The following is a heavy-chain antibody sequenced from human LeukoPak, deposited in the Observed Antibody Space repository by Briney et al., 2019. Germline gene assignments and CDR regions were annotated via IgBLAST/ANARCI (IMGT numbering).Heavy chain of an antibody. V-gene: IGHV3-7*01. CDR2: TKQDGSEK. CDR3: AREKALRFLEWPDYGMDV. Sequence: GGSLRLSCAASGFTFSSYWMSWIRQAPGKGLEWVANTKQDGSEKYYVDSVKGRFTISRDNAKNSLYLQMNSLRAEDTAVYYCAREKALRFLEWPDYGMDVWGQGTTVTVSS. D-gene: IGHD3-3*01. J-gene: IGHJ6*02. CDR1: GFTFSSYW.